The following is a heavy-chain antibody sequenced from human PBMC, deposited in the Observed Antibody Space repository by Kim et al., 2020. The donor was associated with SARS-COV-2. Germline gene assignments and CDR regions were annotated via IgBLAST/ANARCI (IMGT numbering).Heavy chain of an antibody. CDR3: AKTRAHTAMVQFVAFDI. CDR1: GFTFSSYA. D-gene: IGHD5-18*01. J-gene: IGHJ3*02. CDR2: ISGSGGST. V-gene: IGHV3-23*01. Sequence: GGSLRLSCAASGFTFSSYAMSWVRQAPGKGLEWVSAISGSGGSTYYADSVKGRFTISRDNSKNTLYLQMNSLRAEDTAVYYCAKTRAHTAMVQFVAFDIWGQGTMVTVSS.